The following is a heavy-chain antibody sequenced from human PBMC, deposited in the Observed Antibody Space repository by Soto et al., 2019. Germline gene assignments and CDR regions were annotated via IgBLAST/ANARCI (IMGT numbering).Heavy chain of an antibody. V-gene: IGHV1-18*01. J-gene: IGHJ3*02. D-gene: IGHD3-22*01. Sequence: ASVKVSCKASGYTFTSYGISWVRQAPGQGLEWMGWISAYNGNTNYAQKLQGRVTMTTDTSTSTAYMELRSLRSDDTAVYYCARDLNGYYDSSGYLEDAFDIWGQGTTVTVSS. CDR3: ARDLNGYYDSSGYLEDAFDI. CDR2: ISAYNGNT. CDR1: GYTFTSYG.